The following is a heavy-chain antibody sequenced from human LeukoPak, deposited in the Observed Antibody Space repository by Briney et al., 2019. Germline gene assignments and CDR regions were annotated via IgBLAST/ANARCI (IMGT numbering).Heavy chain of an antibody. CDR2: IRSKPYGGTT. D-gene: IGHD3-22*01. CDR3: TRVGYFDSSGSFDY. CDR1: GFTFGDYE. V-gene: IGHV3-49*04. J-gene: IGHJ4*02. Sequence: GGSLRLSCTKSGFTFGDYEMSWVRQTPGKGLECGGFIRSKPYGGTTEYAASVRGRFSISRDDFKGIAYLRMDNLQTEDTAVYYCTRVGYFDSSGSFDYWGRGTLVTVSS.